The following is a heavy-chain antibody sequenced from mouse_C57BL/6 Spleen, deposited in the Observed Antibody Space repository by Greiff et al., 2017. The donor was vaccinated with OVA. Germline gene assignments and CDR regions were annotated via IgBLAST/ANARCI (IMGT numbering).Heavy chain of an antibody. V-gene: IGHV1-18*01. CDR3: TRGSNYDGYSYCDY. CDR1: GYTFTDYN. D-gene: IGHD2-3*01. Sequence: EVKLMESGPELVKPGASVKIPCKASGYTFTDYNMDWVKQSHGKSLEWIGDINPNNGGTIYNQKFKGKATLTVDKSSSTAYMELRSLTSEDTAVYCCTRGSNYDGYSYCDYWGQGTTLTVSS. CDR2: INPNNGGT. J-gene: IGHJ2*01.